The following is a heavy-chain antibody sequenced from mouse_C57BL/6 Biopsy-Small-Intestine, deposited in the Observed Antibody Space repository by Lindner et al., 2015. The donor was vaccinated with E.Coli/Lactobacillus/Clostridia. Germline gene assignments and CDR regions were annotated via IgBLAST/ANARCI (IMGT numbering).Heavy chain of an antibody. CDR2: IDPSGGIT. V-gene: IGHV1-64*01. Sequence: SVKVSCKAIWIHIQQLHIHWVRQAPGQGLDWMGIIDPSGGITRYAEKLQGRVTMSREKSTSTVYMELSSLRSEDTAVYYCVRDAGSDRGWSHPWGQGTLVTVSS. CDR1: IHIQQLH. J-gene: IGHJ4*01. D-gene: IGHD6-1*01. CDR3: VRDAGSDRGWSHP.